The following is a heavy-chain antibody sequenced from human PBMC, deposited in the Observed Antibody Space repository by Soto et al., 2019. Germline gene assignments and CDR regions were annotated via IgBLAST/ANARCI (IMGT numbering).Heavy chain of an antibody. CDR3: AGQAYSYGYGEEYYFDY. V-gene: IGHV3-33*01. Sequence: GGSLRLSCAASGFTFSSYGMHWVRQAPGKGLEWVAVIWYDGSNKYYADSVKGRFTISRDNSKNTLYLQMNSLRAEDTAVYYCAGQAYSYGYGEEYYFDYWGQGTLVTVSS. CDR2: IWYDGSNK. CDR1: GFTFSSYG. J-gene: IGHJ4*02. D-gene: IGHD5-18*01.